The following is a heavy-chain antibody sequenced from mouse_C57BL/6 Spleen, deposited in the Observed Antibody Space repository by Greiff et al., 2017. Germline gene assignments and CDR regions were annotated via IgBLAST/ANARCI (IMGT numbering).Heavy chain of an antibody. CDR1: GYPFTDSY. Sequence: VQLQQSGAELVRPGASVKLSCKASGYPFTDSYINWVKQRPGQGLEWIARIYTGSGNTYYNEKFKGKATLTAEKSSSTAYIQLSSVTSESSAVYFGARWGTAQALYAMDYWGQGTSVTVSS. CDR2: IYTGSGNT. J-gene: IGHJ4*01. V-gene: IGHV1-76*01. CDR3: ARWGTAQALYAMDY. D-gene: IGHD3-2*02.